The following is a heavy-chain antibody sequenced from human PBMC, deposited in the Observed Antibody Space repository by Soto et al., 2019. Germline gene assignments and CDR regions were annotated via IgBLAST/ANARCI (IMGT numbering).Heavy chain of an antibody. CDR3: ARGLDLTFEYSSSGGFFDY. CDR2: ISSSSSYI. D-gene: IGHD6-6*01. V-gene: IGHV3-21*01. J-gene: IGHJ4*02. Sequence: GGSLRLSCAASGFTFSSYSMNWVRQAPGKGLEWVSSISSSSSYIYYADSVKGRFTISRDNAKNSLYLQMNSLRAEDTAVYYCARGLDLTFEYSSSGGFFDYRGQGTLVTVSS. CDR1: GFTFSSYS.